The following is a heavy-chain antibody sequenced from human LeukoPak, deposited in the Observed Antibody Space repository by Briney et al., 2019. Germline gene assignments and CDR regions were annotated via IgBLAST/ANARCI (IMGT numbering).Heavy chain of an antibody. CDR3: ARPALRYYDSSGYYYTFDY. D-gene: IGHD3-22*01. J-gene: IGHJ4*02. CDR1: GYTFTSYG. Sequence: ASVKVSCKASGYTFTSYGISWVRQAPGQGLGWMGWISAYNGNTNYAQKFQGRVTITADESTSTAYMELSSLRSEDTAEYYCARPALRYYDSSGYYYTFDYWGQGTLVTVSS. V-gene: IGHV1-18*01. CDR2: ISAYNGNT.